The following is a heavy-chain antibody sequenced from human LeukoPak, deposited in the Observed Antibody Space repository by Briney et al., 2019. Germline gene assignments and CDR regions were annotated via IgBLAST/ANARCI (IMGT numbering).Heavy chain of an antibody. CDR2: IYPDDSDT. CDR1: GYSFTTYW. D-gene: IGHD5-24*01. J-gene: IGHJ4*02. V-gene: IGHV5-51*01. Sequence: GESLKISCKGSGYSFTTYWIGWVRQMPGKGLEWMGIIYPDDSDTRYSPSFQGQVTISADKSISAAYLRWSTLKSSDTAMYYCARRGRPQGRGVYKHFDYWGQGTLVTVSS. CDR3: ARRGRPQGRGVYKHFDY.